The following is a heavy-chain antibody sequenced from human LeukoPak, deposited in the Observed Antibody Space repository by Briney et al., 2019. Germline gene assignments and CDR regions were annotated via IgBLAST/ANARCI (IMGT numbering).Heavy chain of an antibody. D-gene: IGHD3-3*01. CDR1: GYTFTSYD. CDR2: MNPNSGNT. CDR3: AKNPSPVEIFGVAVDY. J-gene: IGHJ4*02. V-gene: IGHV1-8*01. Sequence: ASVKVSCKASGYTFTSYDINWVRQATGQGLEWMGWMNPNSGNTGYAQKFQGRVTVTRDTSTSTVHMELSGLRSEDTAVYYCAKNPSPVEIFGVAVDYWGQGTLVTVSS.